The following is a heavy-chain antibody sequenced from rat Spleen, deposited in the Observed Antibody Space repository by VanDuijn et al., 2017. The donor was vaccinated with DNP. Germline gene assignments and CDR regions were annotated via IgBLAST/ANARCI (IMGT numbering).Heavy chain of an antibody. CDR1: GFTFSDYY. V-gene: IGHV5-20*01. CDR2: ISYDGGNT. Sequence: EVQLVESGGGLVQPGRSLKLSCAASGFTFSDYYMAWVRQAPTKGLEWVAYISYDGGNTYYGDSVKGRFTISRDNAKSSLYLQMNSLKSEDTATYYCATHQGVRIITPYNWFAYWGQGTLVTVSS. D-gene: IGHD1-6*01. CDR3: ATHQGVRIITPYNWFAY. J-gene: IGHJ3*01.